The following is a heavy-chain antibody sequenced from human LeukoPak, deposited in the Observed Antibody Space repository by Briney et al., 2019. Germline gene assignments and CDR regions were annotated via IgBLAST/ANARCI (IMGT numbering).Heavy chain of an antibody. D-gene: IGHD6-19*01. J-gene: IGHJ4*02. V-gene: IGHV3-23*01. CDR3: AKGIGTYSSGWYYFDH. CDR1: GFTFSSYA. CDR2: ISGSGGST. Sequence: GGSLRLSCAASGFTFSSYAMSWVRQAPGKGLEWVSAISGSGGSTYYADSVKGRFTISRDNSKNTLYLQMNSLRAEDTAVYYCAKGIGTYSSGWYYFDHWGQGTLVTVSS.